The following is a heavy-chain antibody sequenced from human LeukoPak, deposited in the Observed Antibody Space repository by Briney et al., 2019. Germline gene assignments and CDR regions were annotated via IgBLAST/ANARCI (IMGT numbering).Heavy chain of an antibody. V-gene: IGHV4-34*01. D-gene: IGHD5-18*01. CDR2: INHSGST. CDR1: GGSFSGYY. J-gene: IGHJ4*02. CDR3: ARVRKGYSYGYYFDY. Sequence: SETLSLTCAVYGGSFSGYYWSWIRQPPGKGLEWIGEINHSGSTNYNPSHKSRVTISVDTSKNQFSLKLSSVTAADTAVYYCARVRKGYSYGYYFDYWGQGTLVTVSS.